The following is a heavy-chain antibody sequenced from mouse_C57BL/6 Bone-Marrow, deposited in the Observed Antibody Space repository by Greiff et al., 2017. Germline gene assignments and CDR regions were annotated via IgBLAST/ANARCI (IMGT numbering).Heavy chain of an antibody. D-gene: IGHD1-1*01. CDR2: IYPRDGST. J-gene: IGHJ4*01. CDR3: AREDYYGSSKYYYAMDY. Sequence: QVQLKQSGPELVKPGASVKLSCKASGYTFTSYDINWVKQRPGQGLEWIGWIYPRDGSTKYNEKFKGKATLTVDTSSSTAYMELHRLTSEDSAVYFCAREDYYGSSKYYYAMDYWGQGTSVTVSS. CDR1: GYTFTSYD. V-gene: IGHV1-85*01.